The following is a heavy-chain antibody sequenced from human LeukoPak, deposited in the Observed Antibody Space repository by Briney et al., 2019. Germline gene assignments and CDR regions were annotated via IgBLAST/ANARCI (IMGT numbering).Heavy chain of an antibody. CDR1: GFSFSSYA. Sequence: GGSLRLSCAASGFSFSSYATSWVRQAPGKGLEWVSAINGSGGSTYYAASVKGLFTIFSDSYKNMLDMQMNRLRADATAEYCLSKVNGLRCLEWSSGPWGQGTLVTVSS. CDR3: SKVNGLRCLEWSSGP. D-gene: IGHD3-3*01. V-gene: IGHV3-23*01. J-gene: IGHJ5*02. CDR2: INGSGGST.